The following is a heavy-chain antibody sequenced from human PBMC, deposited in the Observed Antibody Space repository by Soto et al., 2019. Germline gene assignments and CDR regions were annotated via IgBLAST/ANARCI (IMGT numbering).Heavy chain of an antibody. CDR3: ARVPGTVDYYDSSGYYEY. Sequence: PGGSLRLSCAASGFTFSSYAMHWVRQAPGKGLEWVAVISYDGSNKYYADSVKGRFTISRDNSKNTLYLQMNSLRAEDTAVYYCARVPGTVDYYDSSGYYEYWGQGTLVTVSS. CDR2: ISYDGSNK. CDR1: GFTFSSYA. D-gene: IGHD3-22*01. J-gene: IGHJ4*02. V-gene: IGHV3-30-3*01.